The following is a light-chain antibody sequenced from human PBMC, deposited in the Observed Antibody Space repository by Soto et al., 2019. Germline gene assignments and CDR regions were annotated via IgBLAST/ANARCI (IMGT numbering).Light chain of an antibody. CDR2: GAS. Sequence: EIVLTQSPGTLSLSPGERATLSCRASQSVSSSYLDWYQQKPGQAPRLLIYGASSRATGIPDRFSGSESGTDFTLSISSLEPEDFAVYYCQQYGSSPRVTFGGGTKVEIK. J-gene: IGKJ4*01. V-gene: IGKV3-20*01. CDR3: QQYGSSPRVT. CDR1: QSVSSSY.